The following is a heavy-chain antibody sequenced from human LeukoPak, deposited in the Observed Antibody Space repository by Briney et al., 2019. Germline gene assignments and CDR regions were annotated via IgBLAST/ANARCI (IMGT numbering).Heavy chain of an antibody. D-gene: IGHD6-13*01. Sequence: SGPALVKPTQTLTLTCTFSGFSLSTSGMCVSWIRQPPGKALEWLARIDWDDDKYYSTSLKTTLTISKDPSKNQVVLTMTNMDPVDTATYYCARMISSSWPYYYYYYMDVWGKGTTVTISS. J-gene: IGHJ6*03. CDR3: ARMISSSWPYYYYYYMDV. CDR1: GFSLSTSGMC. CDR2: IDWDDDK. V-gene: IGHV2-70*11.